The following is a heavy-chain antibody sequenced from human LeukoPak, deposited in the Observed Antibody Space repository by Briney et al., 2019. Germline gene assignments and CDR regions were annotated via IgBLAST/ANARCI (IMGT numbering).Heavy chain of an antibody. Sequence: PSETLSLTCTVSGGSISSYYWSWIRQPPGKGLEWIGYIYYSGSTNYNPSLKSRVTISVDTSKNQFSLKLSSLTAADTAVYYCARGLISASTFDYWGQGTLVTVSS. CDR3: ARGLISASTFDY. V-gene: IGHV4-59*08. D-gene: IGHD3/OR15-3a*01. CDR1: GGSISSYY. J-gene: IGHJ4*02. CDR2: IYYSGST.